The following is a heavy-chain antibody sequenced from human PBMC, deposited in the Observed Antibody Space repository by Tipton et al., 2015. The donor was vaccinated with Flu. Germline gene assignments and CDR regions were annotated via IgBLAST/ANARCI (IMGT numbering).Heavy chain of an antibody. Sequence: TLSLTCAVYGGSFSGYYWSWIRQPPGKGLEWIGEINHSGSTNYNPSLKSRVTISVDTSKNQFSLKLSSVTAADTAVYYCARDGSASWNYYGMDVWGQGTTVTVSS. J-gene: IGHJ6*02. CDR1: GGSFSGYY. CDR2: INHSGST. D-gene: IGHD6-6*01. CDR3: ARDGSASWNYYGMDV. V-gene: IGHV4-34*01.